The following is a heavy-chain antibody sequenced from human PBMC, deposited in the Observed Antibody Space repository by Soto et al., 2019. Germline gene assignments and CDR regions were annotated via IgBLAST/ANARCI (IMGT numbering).Heavy chain of an antibody. D-gene: IGHD2-21*02. CDR1: GGSISSSNW. CDR3: ATLPPRIEVVVTPIPP. CDR2: IYHTGIT. V-gene: IGHV4-4*02. Sequence: QVQLRESGPGLVKPSGTLSLTCVVSGGSISSSNWSSWVRQSPGWGLEWIGVIYHTGITNYNPSLKWRVNITVDKTNIQFSLMLRSVTASYTAVYYCATLPPRIEVVVTPIPPWGQGTLVTVSS. J-gene: IGHJ5*02.